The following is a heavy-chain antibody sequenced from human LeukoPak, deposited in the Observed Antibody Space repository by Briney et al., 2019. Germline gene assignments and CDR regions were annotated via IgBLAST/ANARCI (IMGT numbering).Heavy chain of an antibody. D-gene: IGHD6-6*01. Sequence: PSETLSPTCAVSGYSISSGYYWGWIRQPPGKGLEWIGSIYHNGNTYYNPSLKSRVTISVDTSKNQFSLKLSSVTAADTAVSYCAREYSSSSRAFDIWGQGTMVTVSS. CDR1: GYSISSGYY. V-gene: IGHV4-38-2*02. CDR3: AREYSSSSRAFDI. J-gene: IGHJ3*02. CDR2: IYHNGNT.